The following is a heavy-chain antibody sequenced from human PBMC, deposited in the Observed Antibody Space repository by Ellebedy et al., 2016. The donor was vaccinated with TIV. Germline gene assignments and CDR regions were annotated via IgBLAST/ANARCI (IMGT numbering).Heavy chain of an antibody. D-gene: IGHD6-13*01. CDR3: ARHHTTGQHLVPFDY. J-gene: IGHJ4*02. CDR2: IYYSGST. CDR1: GGSISSYY. Sequence: SETLSLTCTVSGGSISSYYWSWIRQPPGKGLEWIGYIYYSGSTNYNPSLKSRVTISVDTSKNQFSLRLSSVTAADTAVYYCARHHTTGQHLVPFDYWGQGTLVTVSS. V-gene: IGHV4-59*08.